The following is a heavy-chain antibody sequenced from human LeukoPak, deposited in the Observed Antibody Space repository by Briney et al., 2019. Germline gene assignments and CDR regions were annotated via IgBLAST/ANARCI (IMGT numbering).Heavy chain of an antibody. CDR1: GGSISSSSYY. V-gene: IGHV4-39*07. CDR2: IYYSGST. CDR3: ARSGAPGVPYYYYYMDV. Sequence: PSETLSLTCTVSGGSISSSSYYWGWIRQPPGKGLEWIGSIYYSGSTYYNPSLKSRVTISVDTSKNQFSLKLSSVTAADTAVYYCARSGAPGVPYYYYYMDVWGKGTTVTISS. J-gene: IGHJ6*03. D-gene: IGHD1-14*01.